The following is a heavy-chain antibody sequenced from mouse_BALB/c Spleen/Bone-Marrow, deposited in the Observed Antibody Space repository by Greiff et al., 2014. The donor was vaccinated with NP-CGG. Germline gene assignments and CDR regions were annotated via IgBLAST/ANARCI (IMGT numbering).Heavy chain of an antibody. CDR1: GFNIKDTY. CDR2: IDPANGNT. CDR3: ARDYGRTAWFAY. J-gene: IGHJ3*01. V-gene: IGHV14-3*02. D-gene: IGHD1-1*01. Sequence: DVQLVESGAELVKPGASVKLSYTASGFNIKDTYIHWVKQRPEQGLEWIGGIDPANGNTKYDPKFQGKATITADTSSNTAYLQLSSLTSEDTAVYYCARDYGRTAWFAYWGQGTLVTVSA.